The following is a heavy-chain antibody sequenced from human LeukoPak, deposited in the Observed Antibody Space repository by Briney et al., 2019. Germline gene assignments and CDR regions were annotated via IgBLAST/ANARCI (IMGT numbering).Heavy chain of an antibody. J-gene: IGHJ3*02. CDR2: ISSNGKYI. D-gene: IGHD3-3*01. Sequence: TPGGSLRLSCAASGFSFNTYSMNWVRQAPGKGLEWVSSISSNGKYIYCAESLKGRLTTSRDNAKNSLYLQINNLRAEDTAMYYCTRDITMFKDHDAFDIWGQGTMVTVSS. CDR3: TRDITMFKDHDAFDI. CDR1: GFSFNTYS. V-gene: IGHV3-21*06.